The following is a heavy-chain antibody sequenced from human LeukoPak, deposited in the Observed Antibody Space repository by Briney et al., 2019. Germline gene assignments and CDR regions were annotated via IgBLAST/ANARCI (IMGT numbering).Heavy chain of an antibody. Sequence: SETLSLTCAVYGGSFSGYYWSWIRQPPGKGLEWIGEINHSGSTNYNPSLKSRVTISGDTSKNQFSPKLSSFTAAATAVYYCAISYCSSTSCYFPRKRGFDPWGQGTLVTVSS. CDR3: AISYCSSTSCYFPRKRGFDP. J-gene: IGHJ5*02. CDR1: GGSFSGYY. D-gene: IGHD2-2*01. V-gene: IGHV4-34*01. CDR2: INHSGST.